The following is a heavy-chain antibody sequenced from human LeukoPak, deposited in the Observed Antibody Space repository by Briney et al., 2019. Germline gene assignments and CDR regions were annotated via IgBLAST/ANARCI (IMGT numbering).Heavy chain of an antibody. D-gene: IGHD1-14*01. CDR3: ARAEGVRGAFDI. CDR1: GSSISSGSYY. J-gene: IGHJ3*02. V-gene: IGHV4-61*02. CDR2: IYTSGST. Sequence: SQTLSLTCTVSGSSISSGSYYWSWIRQPAGKGLEWIGRIYTSGSTNYNPSLKSRVTISVDTSKNQFSLKLSSVTAADTAVYYCARAEGVRGAFDIWGQGTMVTVSS.